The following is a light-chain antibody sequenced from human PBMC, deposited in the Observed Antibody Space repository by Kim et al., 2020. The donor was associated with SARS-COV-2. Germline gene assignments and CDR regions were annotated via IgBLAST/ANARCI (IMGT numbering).Light chain of an antibody. J-gene: IGLJ3*02. CDR3: QVWDSGSDHWV. V-gene: IGLV3-21*04. CDR2: YDS. CDR1: NLGDKR. Sequence: APGKTANISCGGNNLGDKRVQWYQQKPGQAPIRVIFYDSDRPSGIPERFSGSTSGNTATLTISRVEVGDEADYYCQVWDSGSDHWVFGGGTKLTVL.